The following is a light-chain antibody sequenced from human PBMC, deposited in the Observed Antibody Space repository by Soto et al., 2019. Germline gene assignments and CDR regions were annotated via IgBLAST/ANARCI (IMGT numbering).Light chain of an antibody. V-gene: IGLV4-69*01. Sequence: QAVVTQSPSASASLGASVKLTCTLSSGHSSYAIAWHQKQPGKGPRYLMDLNNDGSHTKGDGIPDRFSGSSPGADRFLIISSLQSEDEADYYCQTWGTGFQFFGGGTKLTVL. CDR3: QTWGTGFQF. CDR2: LNNDGSH. J-gene: IGLJ2*01. CDR1: SGHSSYA.